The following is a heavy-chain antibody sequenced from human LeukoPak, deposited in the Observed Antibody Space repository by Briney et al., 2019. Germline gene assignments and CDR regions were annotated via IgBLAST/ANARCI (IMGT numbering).Heavy chain of an antibody. V-gene: IGHV3-7*04. D-gene: IGHD2-15*01. Sequence: GGSLRLSCAASGFNFSYHWMSWARQAPGKGLDLVANIKQDGSEKYYVGSVKGRFTISRDNAKNSLFLQMNSLRAEDTAVYYCARGRYCSGGSCYNDYWGQGTLVTVSS. CDR3: ARGRYCSGGSCYNDY. CDR1: GFNFSYHW. J-gene: IGHJ4*02. CDR2: IKQDGSEK.